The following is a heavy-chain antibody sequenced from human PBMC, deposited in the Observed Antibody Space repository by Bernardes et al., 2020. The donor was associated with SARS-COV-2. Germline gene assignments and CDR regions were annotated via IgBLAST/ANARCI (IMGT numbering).Heavy chain of an antibody. D-gene: IGHD5-18*01. CDR2: INYASTSI. J-gene: IGHJ4*02. CDR1: GFTFRTYN. V-gene: IGHV3-48*03. Sequence: GGSLRLSCAASGFTFRTYNMNWVRQAPGKGLEWISYINYASTSIYYAESVKGRFTISRDNDKNSLYLQMNSLRAEDTAVYYCARRGRGPTYGSDYWGQGTLVTVSS. CDR3: ARRGRGPTYGSDY.